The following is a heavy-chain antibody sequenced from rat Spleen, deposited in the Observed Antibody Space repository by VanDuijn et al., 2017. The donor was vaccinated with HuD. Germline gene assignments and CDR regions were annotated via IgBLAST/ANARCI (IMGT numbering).Heavy chain of an antibody. Sequence: EVQLQASGPGLVRPSQSLSLTCSVTGYSITSNYWVWIRKFPGNKLEWLGYVNSAGTTNYNPSLKSRISITRDTSENQFFLQVNSVTTEDTATYYCARNSRYLQDYWGQGVMVTVSS. V-gene: IGHV3-3*01. CDR3: ARNSRYLQDY. J-gene: IGHJ2*01. CDR2: VNSAGTT. D-gene: IGHD2-1*01. CDR1: GYSITSNY.